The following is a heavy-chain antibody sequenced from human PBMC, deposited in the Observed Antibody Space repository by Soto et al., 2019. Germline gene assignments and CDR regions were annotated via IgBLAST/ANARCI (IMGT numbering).Heavy chain of an antibody. CDR2: IYYSGST. CDR3: ARPSRSGYSGGFDY. V-gene: IGHV4-39*01. Sequence: QLQLQESGPGLVWPSETLSLTCTVSGGSISSGSYYWGWIRQPPGKGLEGIGSIYYSGSTYYNPSLKSRVTISVDTSKNQFSLKLRSVTAADTAVYYCARPSRSGYSGGFDYWGQGTLVTVSS. CDR1: GGSISSGSYY. J-gene: IGHJ4*02. D-gene: IGHD3-3*01.